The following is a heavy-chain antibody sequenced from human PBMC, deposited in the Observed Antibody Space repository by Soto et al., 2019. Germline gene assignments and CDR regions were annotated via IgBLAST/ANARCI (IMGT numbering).Heavy chain of an antibody. D-gene: IGHD6-13*01. V-gene: IGHV1-18*01. Sequence: GASVKVSCKASGNMFTSYGISWVRQAPGQGLEWMGWISAYTGDTDYAPKLQGRVFMTTDTSTSTAYMELRSLRSDDTGVYYCAKVSGSSLELGDYYGMDVWGQGTTVTVSS. CDR3: AKVSGSSLELGDYYGMDV. CDR1: GNMFTSYG. J-gene: IGHJ6*02. CDR2: ISAYTGDT.